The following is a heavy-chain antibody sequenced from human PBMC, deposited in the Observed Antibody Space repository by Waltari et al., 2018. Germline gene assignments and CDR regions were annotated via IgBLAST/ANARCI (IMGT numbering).Heavy chain of an antibody. Sequence: QVQLQESGPGLVKPSETLSLTCTVSGGSISSYYWSWIRQPPGKGLEWIGYIYYSGSTNYNPSLKSRVTISVDTSKNQFSLKLSSVTAADTAVYYCARSRRGIAADGTDYWGQGTLVTVSS. V-gene: IGHV4-59*08. CDR3: ARSRRGIAADGTDY. CDR1: GGSISSYY. D-gene: IGHD6-13*01. CDR2: IYYSGST. J-gene: IGHJ4*02.